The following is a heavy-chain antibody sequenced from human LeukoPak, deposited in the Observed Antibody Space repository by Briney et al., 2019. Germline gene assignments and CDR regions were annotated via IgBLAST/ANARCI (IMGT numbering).Heavy chain of an antibody. CDR3: AKSLYNSGSSLHYYYYYMDV. CDR2: IWYGGSNK. J-gene: IGHJ6*03. D-gene: IGHD3-10*01. Sequence: GGSLRLSCAASGFTFSSYGMHWVRQAPGKGLEWVAVIWYGGSNKYYVDSVKGRFTISRDNSKNTLYLQMNSLRVEDTAVYYCAKSLYNSGSSLHYYYYYMDVWGKGTTVTVSS. CDR1: GFTFSSYG. V-gene: IGHV3-30*02.